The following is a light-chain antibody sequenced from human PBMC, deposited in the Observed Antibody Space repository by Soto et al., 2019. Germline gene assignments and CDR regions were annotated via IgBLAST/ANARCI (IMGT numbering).Light chain of an antibody. Sequence: QSALTQPRSVSGSPGQSVTISCTGTNSDVGSYNYVSWYQRHPGKAPQLIIYDVTRRPSGVPDRFSGSKSGNTASLTISGLQAEDEADFYCCSYAGDYTLIFGGGTKLTVL. CDR1: NSDVGSYNY. CDR2: DVT. V-gene: IGLV2-11*01. CDR3: CSYAGDYTLI. J-gene: IGLJ2*01.